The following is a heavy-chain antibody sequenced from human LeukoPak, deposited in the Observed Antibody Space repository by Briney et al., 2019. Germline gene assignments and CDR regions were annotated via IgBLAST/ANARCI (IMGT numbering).Heavy chain of an antibody. CDR3: ASVYSGVVDP. D-gene: IGHD6-25*01. Sequence: SETLSLTCAVYGGSFSGYYWSWIRQPPGKGLEWIGEINHSGSTNYNPSLKSRVTISVDTSKNQFSLKLSSVTAADTAVYYCASVYSGVVDPWGQGTLVTVSS. J-gene: IGHJ5*02. CDR1: GGSFSGYY. CDR2: INHSGST. V-gene: IGHV4-34*01.